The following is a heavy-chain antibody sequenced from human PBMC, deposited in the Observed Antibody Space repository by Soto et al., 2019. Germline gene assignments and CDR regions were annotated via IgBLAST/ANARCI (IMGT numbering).Heavy chain of an antibody. CDR2: IKSKSDGGTI. V-gene: IGHV3-15*01. CDR1: GFTFSNAW. J-gene: IGHJ3*01. D-gene: IGHD3-16*01. CDR3: TTDWGSGTHYARAFDV. Sequence: PGGSLRLSCAASGFTFSNAWMSWVRQAPGKGLEWVGRIKSKSDGGTIDYAAPVKGRFTISRDDSKNTLYLQMNSLKTEDTAVYYCTTDWGSGTHYARAFDVWGQGTMVTVSS.